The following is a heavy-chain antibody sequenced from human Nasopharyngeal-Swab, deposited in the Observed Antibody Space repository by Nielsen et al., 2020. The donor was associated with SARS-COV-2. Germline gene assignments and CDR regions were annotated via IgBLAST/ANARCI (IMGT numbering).Heavy chain of an antibody. CDR2: IYYSGST. Sequence: SETLSLTCTVSGGSISSSSYYWGWIRQPPGKGLEWIGSIYYSGSTYYNPSLKSRVTISVDTSKNQFSLKLSSVTAADMAVYYCARDLGYYYGSGSYALAGYWGQGTLVTVSS. CDR3: ARDLGYYYGSGSYALAGY. D-gene: IGHD3-10*01. CDR1: GGSISSSSYY. J-gene: IGHJ4*02. V-gene: IGHV4-39*07.